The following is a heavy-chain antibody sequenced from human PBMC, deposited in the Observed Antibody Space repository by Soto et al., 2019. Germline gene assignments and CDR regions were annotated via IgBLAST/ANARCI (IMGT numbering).Heavy chain of an antibody. CDR1: GFTFSSYA. J-gene: IGHJ6*02. CDR2: ISYDGSNK. D-gene: IGHD3-3*01. Sequence: PGGSLRLSCAASGFTFSSYAMHWVRQAPGKGLEWVAVISYDGSNKYYADSVKGRFTISRDNSKNTLYLQMNSLRAEDTAVYYCARDRNARITIFGVVHYGMDVWGQGTTVTVSS. CDR3: ARDRNARITIFGVVHYGMDV. V-gene: IGHV3-30-3*01.